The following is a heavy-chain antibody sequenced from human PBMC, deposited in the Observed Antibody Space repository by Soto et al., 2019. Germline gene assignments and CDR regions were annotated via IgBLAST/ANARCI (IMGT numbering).Heavy chain of an antibody. Sequence: SLRLSCAASGFTFSSYGMHWVRQAPGKGLEWVAVISYDGSNKYYADSVKGRFTISRDNSKNTLYLQMNSLRAEDTAVYYCAKENGDGYNYFDYWGQGTLVTVSS. CDR2: ISYDGSNK. D-gene: IGHD5-12*01. CDR3: AKENGDGYNYFDY. V-gene: IGHV3-30*18. J-gene: IGHJ4*02. CDR1: GFTFSSYG.